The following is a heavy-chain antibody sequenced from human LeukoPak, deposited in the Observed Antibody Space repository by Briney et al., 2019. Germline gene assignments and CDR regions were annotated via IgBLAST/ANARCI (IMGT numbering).Heavy chain of an antibody. CDR2: IYNSGST. D-gene: IGHD6-6*01. CDR1: GGSISNYY. Sequence: SETLSLTCTVSGGSISNYYWSWIRQPAGKGLEWIGLIYNSGSTNYNPSLKSRATMSVDTSKNQFSLKLSSVTAADTAVYYCARGRIAARKVYSYYYMDVWGKGTTVTVSS. V-gene: IGHV4-4*07. CDR3: ARGRIAARKVYSYYYMDV. J-gene: IGHJ6*03.